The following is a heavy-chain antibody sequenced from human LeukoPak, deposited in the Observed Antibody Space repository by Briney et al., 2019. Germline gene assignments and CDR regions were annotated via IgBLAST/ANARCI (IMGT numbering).Heavy chain of an antibody. CDR3: AREIPPRYFDL. Sequence: SETLSLTCAVYGGSFSGYYWSWIRQPPGKGLEWIGEINHSGSTNYNPSLKSRVTISVDTSKNQFSLKLSSVTAADTAVYYCAREIPPRYFDLWGRGTLVTVSS. D-gene: IGHD1-14*01. V-gene: IGHV4-34*01. CDR1: GGSFSGYY. CDR2: INHSGST. J-gene: IGHJ2*01.